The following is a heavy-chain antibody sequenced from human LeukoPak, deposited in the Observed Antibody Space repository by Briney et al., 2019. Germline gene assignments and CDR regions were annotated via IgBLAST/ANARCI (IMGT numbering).Heavy chain of an antibody. V-gene: IGHV3-23*01. CDR2: ISGSGGST. J-gene: IGHJ6*02. CDR1: GFTFSSYA. Sequence: SGGSLRLSCAASGFTFSSYAMSWVRQAPGKGLEWVSAISGSGGSTYYADSVKGRFTISRDNSKNTLYLQMNSLRAEDTAVYYCAKDGLPYYYDSTGMDVWGQGTTVTVSS. D-gene: IGHD3-22*01. CDR3: AKDGLPYYYDSTGMDV.